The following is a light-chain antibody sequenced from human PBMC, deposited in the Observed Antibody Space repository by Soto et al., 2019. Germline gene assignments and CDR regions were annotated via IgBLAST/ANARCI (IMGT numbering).Light chain of an antibody. CDR1: SSDVGAYNY. Sequence: QSVLTQPPSASGSPGQSVTISCTGTSSDVGAYNYVSWYQQHPGKAPKLMIYDVSNRPSGVSYRFSGTKSGNTASLTVSGLQAEDEADYYCCSYTRSGTLIFGTGTKVTVL. J-gene: IGLJ1*01. CDR3: CSYTRSGTLI. V-gene: IGLV2-14*03. CDR2: DVS.